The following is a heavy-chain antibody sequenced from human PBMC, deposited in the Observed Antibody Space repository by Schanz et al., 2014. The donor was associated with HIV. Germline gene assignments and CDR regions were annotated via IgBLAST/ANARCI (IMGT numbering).Heavy chain of an antibody. D-gene: IGHD3-22*01. Sequence: EVHLVESGGGLVQPGGSLRLSCAASGFNFNNYAMTWVRQAPGKGLEWVSTISASGGSTYYADSVLARFTISRDNSKNTLYLQMTTLRTEDTAVYYCAKPEYDSSGNSQSHFDYWGQGTLVTVSS. CDR1: GFNFNNYA. CDR2: ISASGGST. V-gene: IGHV3-23*04. J-gene: IGHJ4*02. CDR3: AKPEYDSSGNSQSHFDY.